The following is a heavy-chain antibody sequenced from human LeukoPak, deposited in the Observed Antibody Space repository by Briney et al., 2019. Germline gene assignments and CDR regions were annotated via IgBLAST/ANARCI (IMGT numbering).Heavy chain of an antibody. D-gene: IGHD3-16*01. J-gene: IGHJ4*02. V-gene: IGHV4-39*07. CDR3: ASPRGTYIDY. CDR2: IFHTGSA. CDR1: AGSITSGLYC. Sequence: SETLSLTCTVSAGSITSGLYCWGWIRQSPGQGLEWIGSIFHTGSASYNPSLKSRATLSVDTSKNEFSLKLTSVSAADTAIYYCASPRGTYIDYWGQGTLVIVSS.